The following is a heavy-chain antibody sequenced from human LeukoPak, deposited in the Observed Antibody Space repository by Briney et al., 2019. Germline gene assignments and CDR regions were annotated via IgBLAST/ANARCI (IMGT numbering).Heavy chain of an antibody. CDR2: IYTSGST. CDR3: ARAGRNGYCSSTSCYNSPILFDY. CDR1: GGSISSYY. Sequence: PSETLSLTCTASGGSISSYYWSWIRQPPGKGLEWIGYIYTSGSTNYNPSLKSRVTISVDTSKNQFSLKLSSVTAADTAVHYCARAGRNGYCSSTSCYNSPILFDYWGQGTLITVSS. V-gene: IGHV4-4*09. D-gene: IGHD2-2*02. J-gene: IGHJ4*02.